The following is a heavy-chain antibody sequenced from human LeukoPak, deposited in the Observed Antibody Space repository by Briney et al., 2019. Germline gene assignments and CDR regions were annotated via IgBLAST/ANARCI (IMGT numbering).Heavy chain of an antibody. V-gene: IGHV3-23*01. J-gene: IGHJ6*03. CDR1: GFTFSSYA. D-gene: IGHD3-10*01. CDR2: ISGSGGST. CDR3: AKDETTLWLGDLRNYYYYMDV. Sequence: GGSLRLSCAASGFTFSSYAMSWVRQAPGKGLEWVSAISGSGGSTYYADSVKGRFTISRDNSKNTLYLQMNSLRAEDTAVYYCAKDETTLWLGDLRNYYYYMDVWGKGTTVTVSS.